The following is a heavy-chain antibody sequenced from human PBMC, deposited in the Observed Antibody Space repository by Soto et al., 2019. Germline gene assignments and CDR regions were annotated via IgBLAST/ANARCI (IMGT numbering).Heavy chain of an antibody. CDR1: GFTFSSYW. J-gene: IGHJ4*02. D-gene: IGHD1-26*01. Sequence: EVQMVESGGGLVQPGGSLRLSCAASGFTFSSYWMHWVRQAPGKGLVWVSHINSDGSSTTYADSVKGRFTISRDNAKNTLYLQMNSLRVEDTAVYYCVRDVLGLGIDYWGLGTLVTVSS. V-gene: IGHV3-74*01. CDR3: VRDVLGLGIDY. CDR2: INSDGSST.